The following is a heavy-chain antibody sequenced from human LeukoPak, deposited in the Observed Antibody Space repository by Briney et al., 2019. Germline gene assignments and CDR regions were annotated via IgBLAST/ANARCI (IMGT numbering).Heavy chain of an antibody. Sequence: ASVKVSCKASGYTFTSYGISWVRQAPGQGLEWMGWISAYDGNTNYAQKLQGRVTMTTDTSTSTAYMELRSLRSDDTAVYYCAVLAFWGYDQILRDYYFDYWGQGTLVTVSS. V-gene: IGHV1-18*01. CDR3: AVLAFWGYDQILRDYYFDY. J-gene: IGHJ4*02. D-gene: IGHD5-12*01. CDR1: GYTFTSYG. CDR2: ISAYDGNT.